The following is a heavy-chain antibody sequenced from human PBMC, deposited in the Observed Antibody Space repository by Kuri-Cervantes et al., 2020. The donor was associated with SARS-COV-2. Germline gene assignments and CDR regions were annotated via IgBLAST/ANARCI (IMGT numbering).Heavy chain of an antibody. Sequence: GGSLRLSCAASGFTFKNYAIHWVRQAPGKGLEWVAVIWYDGSNKYYADSVKGRFTISRDNSKNTLYLQMNSLRAEDTAVYYCARDLRYYGSGSWDYMDVWGKGTTVTVSS. D-gene: IGHD3-10*01. J-gene: IGHJ6*03. CDR1: GFTFKNYA. CDR2: IWYDGSNK. CDR3: ARDLRYYGSGSWDYMDV. V-gene: IGHV3-33*08.